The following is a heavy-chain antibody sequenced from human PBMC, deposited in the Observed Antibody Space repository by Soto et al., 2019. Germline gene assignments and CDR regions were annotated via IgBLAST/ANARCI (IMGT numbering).Heavy chain of an antibody. CDR1: GFTFSDYA. V-gene: IGHV3-30*18. D-gene: IGHD6-19*01. J-gene: IGHJ4*02. CDR2: VSHDGRNT. Sequence: VQLVESGGGVVQPGRSLRLSCAASGFTFSDYAMHWVRQAPGKGLEWVAVVSHDGRNTQYADSVKGRFTISRDSSNNTVSLEMFCLRAEDSAVYYWAKGGQQCLVKFDFNYWGQGALVTVSS. CDR3: AKGGQQCLVKFDFNY.